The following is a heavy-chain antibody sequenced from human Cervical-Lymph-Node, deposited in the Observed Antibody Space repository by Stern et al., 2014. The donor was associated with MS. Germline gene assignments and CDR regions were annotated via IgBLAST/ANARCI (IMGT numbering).Heavy chain of an antibody. CDR2: ISGSGYDT. CDR3: ARERAAAGYYFAD. D-gene: IGHD6-13*01. J-gene: IGHJ4*02. Sequence: VQLGQSGGALVPPGGSLRLSCAASGFTFSSYVMGWVRQAPGKGLEWVSSISGSGYDTFYADSVKGRFTISRDSSKDTLYLQLNTLRVDDTAVYYCARERAAAGYYFADWGQGALVTVSS. V-gene: IGHV3-23*04. CDR1: GFTFSSYV.